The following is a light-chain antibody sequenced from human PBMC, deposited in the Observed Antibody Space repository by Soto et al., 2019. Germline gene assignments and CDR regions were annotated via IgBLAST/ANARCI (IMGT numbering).Light chain of an antibody. CDR1: QSVSSN. CDR2: GAS. CDR3: QQYNNWPPYT. V-gene: IGKV3-15*01. J-gene: IGKJ2*01. Sequence: EIVMTQSPATLSASPGERATLSCRASQSVSSNLAWYQQKPGQAPRLLIYGASTRATGIPARFSGSGSGTEFTLTISSLQSEDFAVYYCQQYNNWPPYTFGQATKLEIK.